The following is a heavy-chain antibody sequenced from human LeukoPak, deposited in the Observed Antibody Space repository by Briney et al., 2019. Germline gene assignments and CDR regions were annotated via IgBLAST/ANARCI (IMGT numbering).Heavy chain of an antibody. D-gene: IGHD3-3*01. CDR1: GFTFSTFE. CDR3: ARESPIFGVVTPDY. CDR2: ISSGGGTV. V-gene: IGHV3-48*03. J-gene: IGHJ4*02. Sequence: GGSLRLSCAASGFTFSTFEMNWVRQAPGKGLEWVPYISSGGGTVYYADSVKGRFTISRDNAKNSLYLQMNSLRAEDTALYYCARESPIFGVVTPDYWGQGILVTVSS.